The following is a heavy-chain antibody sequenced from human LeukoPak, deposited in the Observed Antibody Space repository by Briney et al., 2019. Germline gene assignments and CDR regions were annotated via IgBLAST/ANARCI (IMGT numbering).Heavy chain of an antibody. CDR3: AGGWLRLGAFDI. J-gene: IGHJ3*02. CDR1: GGSISSYY. V-gene: IGHV4-59*08. D-gene: IGHD5-12*01. Sequence: PSETLSLTCTVSGGSISSYYWSWIRQPPGKGLEWIGYIYYSGSTNYNPSLKSRVTISVDTSKNQFSLKLSSVTAADTAVYYCAGGWLRLGAFDIWGQGTMVAVSS. CDR2: IYYSGST.